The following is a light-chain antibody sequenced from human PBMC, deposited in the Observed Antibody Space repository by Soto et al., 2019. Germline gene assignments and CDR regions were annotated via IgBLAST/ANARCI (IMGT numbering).Light chain of an antibody. CDR3: QQLKTYPFT. J-gene: IGKJ5*01. CDR2: DAS. V-gene: IGKV1-13*02. CDR1: QGISSA. Sequence: AIQLTQSPSSLSASVGDRVSITCRASQGISSALAWYQHKPGKAPKILLYDASSLQSGVPSRFSGSESGTECTLSISSLQPEDFATYYCQQLKTYPFTFGQGTRLEIK.